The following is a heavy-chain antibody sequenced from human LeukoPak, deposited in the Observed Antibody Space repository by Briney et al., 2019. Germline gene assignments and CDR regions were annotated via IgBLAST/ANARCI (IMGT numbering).Heavy chain of an antibody. J-gene: IGHJ3*02. CDR2: IYHSGST. V-gene: IGHV4-4*02. D-gene: IGHD1-26*01. CDR3: AGGADSGSYFQGDAFDI. Sequence: PSETLSLTCAVSGASISSSNWLSWVRQPPGKGLEWIGEIYHSGSTNYNPSLKSRVTISVDTSKNQFSLKLSSVTAADTAVYYCAGGADSGSYFQGDAFDIWGQGTMVTVSS. CDR1: GASISSSNW.